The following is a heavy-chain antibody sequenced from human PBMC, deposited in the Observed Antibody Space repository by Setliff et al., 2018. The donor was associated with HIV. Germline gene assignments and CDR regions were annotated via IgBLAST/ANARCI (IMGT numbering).Heavy chain of an antibody. CDR1: GFTFSSYS. Sequence: GGSLRLSCAASGFTFSSYSMNWVRQAPGKGLEWVSSISSSSSYIYYADSVKGRFTISRDNDKNSVHLQMTSLRAEDTAVYYCAKPLTQWGVSPYHYAVDVWGQGTTVTVSS. J-gene: IGHJ6*02. CDR3: AKPLTQWGVSPYHYAVDV. V-gene: IGHV3-21*01. CDR2: ISSSSSYI. D-gene: IGHD1-26*01.